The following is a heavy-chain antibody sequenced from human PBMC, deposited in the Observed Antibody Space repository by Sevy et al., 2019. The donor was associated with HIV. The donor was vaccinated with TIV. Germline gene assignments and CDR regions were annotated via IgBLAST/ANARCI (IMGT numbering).Heavy chain of an antibody. CDR1: GFTFSDHD. CDR2: ISSSGSNI. CDR3: SRVPD. J-gene: IGHJ4*02. V-gene: IGHV3-11*01. Sequence: GGSLRLSCAVSGFTFSDHDMSWIRQAPGKGLEWVSYISSSGSNIYYADSVKGRFTISRDNAKNSLYLQMNSLRAEDTAVYYSSRVPDWGQGTLVTVSS.